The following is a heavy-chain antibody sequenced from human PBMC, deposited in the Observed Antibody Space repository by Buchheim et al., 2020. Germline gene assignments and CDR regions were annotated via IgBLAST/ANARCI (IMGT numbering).Heavy chain of an antibody. CDR3: AKVPPYGSGSYYNS. J-gene: IGHJ4*02. CDR1: GFTFSSYG. CDR2: ISYDGSNK. Sequence: QVQLVESGGGVVQPGRSLRLSCAASGFTFSSYGMHWVRQAPGKGLEWVAVISYDGSNKYYADSVKGRFTISRDNSKNTLYLQMNSLRAEDTAVYYCAKVPPYGSGSYYNSWGKGTL. V-gene: IGHV3-30*18. D-gene: IGHD3-10*01.